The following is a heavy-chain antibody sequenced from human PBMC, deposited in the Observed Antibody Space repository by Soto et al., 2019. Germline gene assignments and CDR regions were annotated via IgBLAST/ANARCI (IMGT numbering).Heavy chain of an antibody. J-gene: IGHJ4*02. V-gene: IGHV3-33*01. CDR1: GFTFSSYG. D-gene: IGHD1-26*01. Sequence: QVQLVESGGGVVQPGRSLRLSCAASGFTFSSYGMHWVRQAPGKGLEWVAVIWYDGSNKYYADSGKGRFTISRDNSKNTLYLQMNSLRAEATAVYYCAREAFQEPFFDYWGQGTLVTVSS. CDR2: IWYDGSNK. CDR3: AREAFQEPFFDY.